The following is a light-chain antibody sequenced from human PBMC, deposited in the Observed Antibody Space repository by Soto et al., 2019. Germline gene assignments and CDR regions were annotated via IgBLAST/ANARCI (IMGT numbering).Light chain of an antibody. V-gene: IGKV1-39*01. Sequence: DIHMTQSPSSLSASVGDRVTIACRASQSITTYLNWYQQKPGKAPKLLIYATSSLHSGVPSRFSGSGSGPDFTLTISRLQPEDFATYYCQQSYSTPRTFGGGTKVDIK. CDR2: ATS. CDR1: QSITTY. J-gene: IGKJ4*01. CDR3: QQSYSTPRT.